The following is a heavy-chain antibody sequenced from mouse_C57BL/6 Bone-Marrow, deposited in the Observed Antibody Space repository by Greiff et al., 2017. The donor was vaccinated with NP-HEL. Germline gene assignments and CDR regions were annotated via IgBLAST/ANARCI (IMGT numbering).Heavy chain of an antibody. CDR2: IDPENGDT. CDR1: GFHIKDDY. J-gene: IGHJ3*01. Sequence: VQLQQSGAELVRPGASVKLSCTASGFHIKDDYMHWVKQRPEQGLEWIGWIDPENGDTEYASKFQGKATITADTSSNTAYLQLSSLTSEDTAVYYCTTEDYSFAYWGQGTLVTVSA. CDR3: TTEDYSFAY. V-gene: IGHV14-4*01. D-gene: IGHD1-1*01.